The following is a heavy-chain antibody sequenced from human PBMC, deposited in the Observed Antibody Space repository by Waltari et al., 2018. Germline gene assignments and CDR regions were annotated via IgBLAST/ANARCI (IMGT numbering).Heavy chain of an antibody. CDR1: GGTFSSYA. CDR2: SRHIRGIE. Sequence: QVQLVQSGAEVKKPGSSVKVSCKASGGTFSSYAISWVRQAPGQGLEWMGKSRHIRGIENEEQKWQGRVTSTADKSTSKADMELSSLRSEDTAVYYCAKDQCSGGSCYRTNYYYGMDVWGQGTTVTVSS. CDR3: AKDQCSGGSCYRTNYYYGMDV. J-gene: IGHJ6*02. D-gene: IGHD2-15*01. V-gene: IGHV1-69*04.